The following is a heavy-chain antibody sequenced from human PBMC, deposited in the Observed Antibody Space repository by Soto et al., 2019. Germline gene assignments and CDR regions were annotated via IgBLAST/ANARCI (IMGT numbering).Heavy chain of an antibody. V-gene: IGHV1-69*13. CDR3: ARDKDRQQLGGNYYYIMDV. CDR2: IMPVFPTP. J-gene: IGHJ6*01. CDR1: GDTFNSYT. Sequence: SVKVSCKASGDTFNSYTISWVRQAPGQGLEWMGGIMPVFPTPDYAQKFQGRVTITADESTGTAYMELSSLRSEDTAVYYCARDKDRQQLGGNYYYIMDVWGQGTTVTVSS. D-gene: IGHD3-3*02.